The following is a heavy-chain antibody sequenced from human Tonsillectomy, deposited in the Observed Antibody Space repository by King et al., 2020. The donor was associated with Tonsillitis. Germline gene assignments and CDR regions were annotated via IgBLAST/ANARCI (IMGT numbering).Heavy chain of an antibody. CDR1: GYTFTGYY. D-gene: IGHD2-2*01. CDR3: ARGCVSTSCYFGFDP. J-gene: IGHJ5*02. CDR2: INPNSGGT. V-gene: IGHV1-2*02. Sequence: QLVQSGAEVKKPGASVKVSCKASGYTFTGYYMHWVRQAPGQGLEWMGWINPNSGGTNYAQKFQGRVTMTRDTSISTAYMELSRLRSDDTAVYYCARGCVSTSCYFGFDPWGQGTLVTVSS.